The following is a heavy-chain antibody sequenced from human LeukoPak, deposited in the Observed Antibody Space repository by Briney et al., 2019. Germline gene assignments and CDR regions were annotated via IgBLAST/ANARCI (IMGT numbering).Heavy chain of an antibody. Sequence: SQTLSLTCAISGDSVSSNSAAWHWIRQSPSRGLEWLGRTYYRSKWYTYYAVSVKGGITITFDKSKNQSSLQRNSVKPEERPGYSGARGWGGNIDQWGQGTLVTVSS. V-gene: IGHV6-1*01. J-gene: IGHJ5*02. CDR1: GDSVSSNSAA. D-gene: IGHD3-16*01. CDR2: TYYRSKWYT. CDR3: ARGWGGNIDQ.